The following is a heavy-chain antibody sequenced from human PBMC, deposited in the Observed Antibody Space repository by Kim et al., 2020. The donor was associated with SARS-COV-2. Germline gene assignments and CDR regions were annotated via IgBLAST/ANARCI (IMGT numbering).Heavy chain of an antibody. J-gene: IGHJ4*02. V-gene: IGHV4-39*01. Sequence: SETLSLTCTVSGVSISNRCYYWGWIRQPPGKGLEWIGSIYDSGSTYYNPSRRSRVTISVDTSKNQFSLKLSSVTASDTAVYYCASPKVGESAMALYDCWGPRPLVTVSS. CDR2: IYDSGST. CDR3: ASPKVGESAMALYDC. CDR1: GVSISNRCYY. D-gene: IGHD3-16*01.